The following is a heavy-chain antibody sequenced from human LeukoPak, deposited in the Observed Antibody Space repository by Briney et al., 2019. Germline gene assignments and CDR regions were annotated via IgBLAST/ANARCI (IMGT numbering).Heavy chain of an antibody. Sequence: SGGSLRLSCAASGFTFSSYAMHWVRQAPGKGLEWVAVISYDGSNKYYADSVKGRFTISRDNSKNTLYQQMNSLRAEDTAVYYCARGLSFSAVAGTDYWGQGTLVTVSS. D-gene: IGHD6-19*01. CDR3: ARGLSFSAVAGTDY. J-gene: IGHJ4*02. CDR2: ISYDGSNK. V-gene: IGHV3-30-3*01. CDR1: GFTFSSYA.